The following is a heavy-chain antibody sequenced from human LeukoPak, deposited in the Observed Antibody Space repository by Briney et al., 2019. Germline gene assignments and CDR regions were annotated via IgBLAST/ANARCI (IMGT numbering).Heavy chain of an antibody. CDR1: GGSISYYY. Sequence: SETLSFTCTVSGGSISYYYWSWIRQPPGKGLEWIGYIYYSGSTNYNPSLKSRVTISVDTSKNQFSLKLNSVTAADTAVYYCARITYGDNHFDIWGQGTMVTVSS. CDR2: IYYSGST. J-gene: IGHJ3*02. D-gene: IGHD4-23*01. CDR3: ARITYGDNHFDI. V-gene: IGHV4-59*01.